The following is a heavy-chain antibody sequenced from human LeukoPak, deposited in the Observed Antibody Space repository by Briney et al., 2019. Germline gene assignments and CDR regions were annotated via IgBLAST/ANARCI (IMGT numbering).Heavy chain of an antibody. D-gene: IGHD5-18*01. CDR3: AKVRGGYTYGPFDY. CDR1: GFTFSSYS. CDR2: ISTSSSTV. Sequence: PGGSLRLSCAASGFTFSSYSMNWVRQAPGKGLEWVSYISTSSSTVYYADSVKGRFTISRDNSKNTLYLQMNSLRAEDTAVYYCAKVRGGYTYGPFDYWGQGTLVTVSS. V-gene: IGHV3-48*01. J-gene: IGHJ4*02.